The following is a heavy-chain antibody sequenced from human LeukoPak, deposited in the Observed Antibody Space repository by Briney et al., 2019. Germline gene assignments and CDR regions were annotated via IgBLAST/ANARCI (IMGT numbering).Heavy chain of an antibody. V-gene: IGHV3-21*06. Sequence: GGSLRLSYAASGFTFTSYSMNWVRQAPGKGLEWVSSISSSSLYIYYADSVKGRFTISRDNAKNSLYLQMNSLRAEDTAVYYCANSRGYNSGYRALELPPSPIVWGQGTLVTVSS. CDR1: GFTFTSYS. J-gene: IGHJ4*02. D-gene: IGHD5-18*01. CDR2: ISSSSLYI. CDR3: ANSRGYNSGYRALELPPSPIV.